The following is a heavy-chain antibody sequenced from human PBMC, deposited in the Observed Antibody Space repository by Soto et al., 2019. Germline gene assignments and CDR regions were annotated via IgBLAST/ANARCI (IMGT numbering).Heavy chain of an antibody. CDR3: ARSFSSSAEYYYGMDV. CDR2: MNPNSGNT. J-gene: IGHJ6*02. Sequence: ASVKVSCKASGYTFTSYDINWVRQATGQGLEWMGWMNPNSGNTGYAQKFQGRVTMTRNTSISTAYMELSSLRSEDTAVYYCARSFSSSAEYYYGMDVWGQGTKVTVSS. D-gene: IGHD3-10*01. CDR1: GYTFTSYD. V-gene: IGHV1-8*01.